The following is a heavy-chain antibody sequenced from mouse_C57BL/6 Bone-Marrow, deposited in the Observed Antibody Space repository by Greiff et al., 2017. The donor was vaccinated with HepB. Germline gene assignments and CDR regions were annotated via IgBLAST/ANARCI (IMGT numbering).Heavy chain of an antibody. CDR1: GYTFTDYY. D-gene: IGHD1-1*01. V-gene: IGHV1-19*01. CDR3: ANYWAMDY. CDR2: INPYNGGT. J-gene: IGHJ4*01. Sequence: DVKLQESGPVLVKPGASVKMSCKASGYTFTDYYMNWVKQSHGKSLEWIGVINPYNGGTSYNQKFKGKATLTVDKSSSTAYMELNSLTSEDSAVYYCANYWAMDYWGQGTSVTVSS.